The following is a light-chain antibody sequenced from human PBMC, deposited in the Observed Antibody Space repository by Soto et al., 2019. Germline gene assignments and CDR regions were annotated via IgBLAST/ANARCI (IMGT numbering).Light chain of an antibody. Sequence: QSVLTQPPSASGTPGQXXTISCSGSSSNIGSNTVNWYQQLPGTAPKLLIYSNNQRPSGVPDRFSGSKSGTSASLAISGLQSEDEADYYCAAWDDSLNGRGVFGGGTKLTVL. CDR3: AAWDDSLNGRGV. V-gene: IGLV1-44*01. J-gene: IGLJ2*01. CDR1: SSNIGSNT. CDR2: SNN.